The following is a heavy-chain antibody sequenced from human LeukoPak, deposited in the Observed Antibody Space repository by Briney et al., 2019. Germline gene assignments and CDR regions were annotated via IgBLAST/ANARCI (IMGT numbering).Heavy chain of an antibody. CDR1: GFTFSSYE. Sequence: GGSLRLSCAASGFTFSSYEMKWVRQAPGKGLEWVSYISSSGSTIYHADSVNGRFTISRDNAKNSLYLQMNSLSAEDTAVYYCARTTAGAHFDYWGQGTLVIVSS. CDR2: ISSSGSTI. D-gene: IGHD6-19*01. V-gene: IGHV3-48*03. J-gene: IGHJ4*02. CDR3: ARTTAGAHFDY.